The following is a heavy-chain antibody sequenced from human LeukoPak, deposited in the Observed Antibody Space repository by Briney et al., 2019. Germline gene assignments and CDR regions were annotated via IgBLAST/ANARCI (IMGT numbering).Heavy chain of an antibody. D-gene: IGHD4-17*01. CDR2: FLYSGST. V-gene: IGHV4-39*01. CDR1: GGSISSSSYY. Sequence: PSETLSLTCTVSGGSISSSSYYWGWLRQPPGKGLEWIGSFLYSGSTYYNPSLKSRVTISADTSKNQFSLKLSSVTAGDTAVYYCARGPDYVYLDYWGQGTLVTVSS. CDR3: ARGPDYVYLDY. J-gene: IGHJ4*02.